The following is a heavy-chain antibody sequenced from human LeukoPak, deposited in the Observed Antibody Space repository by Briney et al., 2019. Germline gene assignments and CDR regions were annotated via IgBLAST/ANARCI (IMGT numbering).Heavy chain of an antibody. Sequence: ASVTVSCKASGYTFTGYYMHWVRQAPGQGLEWMGWINPDSGGTNYAQKFQGRVTMTRDTSISTAYMELSRLRSGDTAVYYCARVIEYSYGYHVYGMDVWGQGTTVTVSS. CDR3: ARVIEYSYGYHVYGMDV. CDR1: GYTFTGYY. CDR2: INPDSGGT. J-gene: IGHJ6*02. V-gene: IGHV1-2*02. D-gene: IGHD5-18*01.